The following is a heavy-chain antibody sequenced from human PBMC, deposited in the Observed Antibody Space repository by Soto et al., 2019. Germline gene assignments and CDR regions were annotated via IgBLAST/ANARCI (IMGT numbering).Heavy chain of an antibody. CDR1: GFTFSSYG. J-gene: IGHJ4*02. V-gene: IGHV3-33*01. Sequence: GGSLRLSCAASGFTFSSYGMHWVRQAPGKGLEWVAVIWYDGSNKYYADSVKGRFTISRDNSKNTLYLQMNSLRAEDTAVYYCARGGYGDYDGIRPDYWGQGTLVTVSS. CDR2: IWYDGSNK. CDR3: ARGGYGDYDGIRPDY. D-gene: IGHD4-17*01.